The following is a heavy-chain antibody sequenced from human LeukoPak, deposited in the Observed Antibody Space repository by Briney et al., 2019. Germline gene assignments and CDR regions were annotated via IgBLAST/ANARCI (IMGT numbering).Heavy chain of an antibody. CDR3: ARGGYNYGYIY. V-gene: IGHV4-39*07. Sequence: PSETLSLTCTVSGGSIGSSSYYWGWSRQPPGKGLEWIGTIYYSGSTYYNPYLKSRLTISLDTSKNQFSLKLNSMTAADTAVYYCARGGYNYGYIYWGQGTLVTVSS. D-gene: IGHD5-18*01. J-gene: IGHJ4*02. CDR1: GGSIGSSSYY. CDR2: IYYSGST.